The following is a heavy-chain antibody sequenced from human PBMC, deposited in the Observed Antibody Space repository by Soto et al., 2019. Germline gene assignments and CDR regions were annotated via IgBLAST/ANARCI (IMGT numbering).Heavy chain of an antibody. J-gene: IGHJ4*02. CDR2: IYYSGST. V-gene: IGHV4-59*01. D-gene: IGHD3-16*01. Sequence: PSETLSLTCTVSGGSISSYYWSWIRQPPGKGLEWIGYIYYSGSTNYNPSLKSRVTISVDTSKNQFSLKLSSVTAADTAVYYYARSWGYYFDYWGQGTLVTVSS. CDR1: GGSISSYY. CDR3: ARSWGYYFDY.